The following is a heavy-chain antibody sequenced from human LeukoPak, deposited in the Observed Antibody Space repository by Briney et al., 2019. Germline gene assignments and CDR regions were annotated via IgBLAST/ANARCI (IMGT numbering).Heavy chain of an antibody. CDR1: GGSIGTYY. CDR2: ISYIGST. D-gene: IGHD4-17*01. Sequence: SETLSLTCTVSGGSIGTYYWSWIRQPPGKGLEWIGYISYIGSTNYNPSLKSRVTISIDTSKNQFSLKLSSVTAADTAVYYCARDLITVTKGFDIWGQGTMVSVSS. CDR3: ARDLITVTKGFDI. J-gene: IGHJ3*02. V-gene: IGHV4-59*01.